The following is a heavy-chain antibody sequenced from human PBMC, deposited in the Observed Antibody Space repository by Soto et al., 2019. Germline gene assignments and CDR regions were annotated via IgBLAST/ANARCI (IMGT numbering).Heavy chain of an antibody. V-gene: IGHV4-31*03. CDR1: GGSISSGGYY. CDR3: ARVCGGDCHYGMDL. J-gene: IGHJ6*02. D-gene: IGHD2-21*02. Sequence: QVQLQESGPGLVKPSQTLSLTCTVSGGSISSGGYYWTWIRQHPGKGLEWIGYIYYSGSTYYNPSLKSRVTISVDTSKNQFSLKLSSVTAADTAVYYCARVCGGDCHYGMDLWGQGTTVTVSS. CDR2: IYYSGST.